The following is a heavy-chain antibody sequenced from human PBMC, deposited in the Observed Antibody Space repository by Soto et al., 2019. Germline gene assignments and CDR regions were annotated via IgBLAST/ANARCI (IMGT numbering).Heavy chain of an antibody. CDR3: APLWRDGDYEGY. Sequence: EVQLLESGGNLVQPGGSLRLSCAASGLYFASYVMSWVRKAPGKGLEFVSSITESGSTKYYADSVKGRFTISRDNSKSILYLQMNSGGAEDTARSSCAPLWRDGDYEGYWGQGVQVSVSS. CDR1: GLYFASYV. CDR2: ITESGSTK. D-gene: IGHD4-17*01. J-gene: IGHJ4*02. V-gene: IGHV3-23*01.